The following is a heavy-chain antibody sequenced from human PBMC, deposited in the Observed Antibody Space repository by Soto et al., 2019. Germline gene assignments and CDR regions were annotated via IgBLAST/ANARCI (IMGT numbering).Heavy chain of an antibody. CDR2: IYYSGST. Sequence: SETLSLTCTVSGGSISSYYWSWIRQPPGKGLEWIGYIYYSGSTNYNPSLKSRVTISVDTSKNQFSLKLSSVTAADTAVYYCARERPSNAFDIWGQGAMVTVSS. CDR3: ARERPSNAFDI. CDR1: GGSISSYY. J-gene: IGHJ3*02. V-gene: IGHV4-59*01.